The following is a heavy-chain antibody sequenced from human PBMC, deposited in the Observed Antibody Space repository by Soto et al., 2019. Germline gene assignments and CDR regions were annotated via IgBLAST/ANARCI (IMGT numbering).Heavy chain of an antibody. V-gene: IGHV3-23*01. CDR3: AKRPTRYCTNGVCSYFDY. CDR2: ISGSGGST. CDR1: GFTFSSYA. J-gene: IGHJ4*02. Sequence: GGSLRLSCAASGFTFSSYAMSWVRQAPGKGLEWVSAISGSGGSTYYADSVKGRFTISRDNSKNTLYLQMNSLRAEDTAVYYCAKRPTRYCTNGVCSYFDYWGQGTLVTVSS. D-gene: IGHD2-8*01.